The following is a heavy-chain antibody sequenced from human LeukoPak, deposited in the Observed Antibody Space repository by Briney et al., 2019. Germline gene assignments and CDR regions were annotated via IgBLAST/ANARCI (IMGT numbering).Heavy chain of an antibody. V-gene: IGHV4-30-2*01. D-gene: IGHD6-13*01. Sequence: KTSQTLSLTCAVSGGSISSGGYSWSWIRQPPGKGLEWIGYIYHSGSTYYNPSLKSRVTISVDRSKNQFSLRLSSVTAADTAVYYCAREQQPPGFDPWGQGTLVTVSS. CDR3: AREQQPPGFDP. J-gene: IGHJ5*02. CDR2: IYHSGST. CDR1: GGSISSGGYS.